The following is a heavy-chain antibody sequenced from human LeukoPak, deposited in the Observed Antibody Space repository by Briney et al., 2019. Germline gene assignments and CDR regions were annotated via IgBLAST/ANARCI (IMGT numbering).Heavy chain of an antibody. CDR2: INHSGST. V-gene: IGHV4-34*01. D-gene: IGHD3-22*01. CDR1: GGSFSGYY. Sequence: SETLSLTCAVYGGSFSGYYWSWIRQPPGKGLEWIGEINHSGSTNYNPSLKSRVTISVDTSKNQFSLKLSSVTAADTAAYYCARVDRSGSDAFDIWGQGTMVTVSS. CDR3: ARVDRSGSDAFDI. J-gene: IGHJ3*02.